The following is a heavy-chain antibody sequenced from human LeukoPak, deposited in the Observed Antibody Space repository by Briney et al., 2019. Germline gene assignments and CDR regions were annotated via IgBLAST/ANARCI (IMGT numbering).Heavy chain of an antibody. CDR1: GGSINSYY. D-gene: IGHD6-19*01. V-gene: IGHV4-34*01. J-gene: IGHJ5*02. CDR2: INHSGST. CDR3: ARAIAVAAYNWFDP. Sequence: PSETLSLTCSVSGGSINSYYWSWIRQPPGRGLEWIGEINHSGSTNYNPSLKSRVTISVDTSKNQFSLKLSSVTAADTAVYYCARAIAVAAYNWFDPWGQGTLVTVSS.